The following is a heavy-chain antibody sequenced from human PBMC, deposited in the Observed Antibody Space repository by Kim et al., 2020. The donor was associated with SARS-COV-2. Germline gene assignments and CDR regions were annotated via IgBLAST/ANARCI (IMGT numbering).Heavy chain of an antibody. CDR1: GFTFGDYY. Sequence: GGSLRLSCAASGFTFGDYYMTWIRQAPGKGLEWISYISSRSSTIFYADSVKGRFTTSRDNAKSALYLQMNSLTVEDTAVYYCAREKGQGRLKLGGDFWGQGTQVTVSS. J-gene: IGHJ4*02. CDR3: AREKGQGRLKLGGDF. D-gene: IGHD7-27*01. CDR2: ISSRSSTI. V-gene: IGHV3-11*01.